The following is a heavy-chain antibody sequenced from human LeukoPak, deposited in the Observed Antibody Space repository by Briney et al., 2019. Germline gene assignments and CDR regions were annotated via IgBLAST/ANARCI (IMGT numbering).Heavy chain of an antibody. Sequence: GGSLRLSCAASGLTFSTSSMHWVRQAPGKGLVWVSRINGDGSGINYADSVKGRFSVSRANAKNTLYLQMNSLRAEDTAVHFCARSINWYYDLWGRGTLVTVSS. J-gene: IGHJ2*01. CDR1: GLTFSTSS. V-gene: IGHV3-74*01. CDR3: ARSINWYYDL. D-gene: IGHD3-10*01. CDR2: INGDGSGI.